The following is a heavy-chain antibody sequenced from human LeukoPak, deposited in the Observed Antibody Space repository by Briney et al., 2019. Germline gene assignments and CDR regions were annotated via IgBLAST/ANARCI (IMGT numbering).Heavy chain of an antibody. J-gene: IGHJ6*03. CDR3: ARKLAVSRYYYYYMDV. CDR2: INHSGST. Sequence: KTSETLSLTCAVYGGSFSGYYWSWIRQPPGKGLEWIGEINHSGSTNYNPSLKSRVTISVDTSKNQFSLKLSSVTAADTAVYYCARKLAVSRYYYYYMDVWGKGTTVTVSS. D-gene: IGHD3-3*02. CDR1: GGSFSGYY. V-gene: IGHV4-34*01.